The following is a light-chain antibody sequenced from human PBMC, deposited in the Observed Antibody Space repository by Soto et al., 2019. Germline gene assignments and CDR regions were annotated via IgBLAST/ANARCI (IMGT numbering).Light chain of an antibody. Sequence: EIVLTQSPATLSLSPGERATLSCRASHSVNSYLAWYQQKPGQAPRLLIYDASNRATGIPARFSGSGSGTDFTLTISSLEPEDFAVYYCQQRGAFGQGTKLEIK. CDR1: HSVNSY. CDR2: DAS. J-gene: IGKJ2*01. CDR3: QQRGA. V-gene: IGKV3-11*01.